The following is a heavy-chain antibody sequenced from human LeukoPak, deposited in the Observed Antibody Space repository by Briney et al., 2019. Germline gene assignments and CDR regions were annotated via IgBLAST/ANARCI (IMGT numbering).Heavy chain of an antibody. CDR1: GFTFSSYG. CDR2: IRYDGSNK. J-gene: IGHJ4*02. CDR3: AKDPASYYYDSSGYYYGG. V-gene: IGHV3-30*02. Sequence: PGGSLRLSCAASGFTFSSYGMHWVRQAPGKGLEWVVFIRYDGSNKYYADSVKGRFTISRDNSKNTLYLQMNSLRAEDTAVYYCAKDPASYYYDSSGYYYGGWGQGTLVTVSS. D-gene: IGHD3-22*01.